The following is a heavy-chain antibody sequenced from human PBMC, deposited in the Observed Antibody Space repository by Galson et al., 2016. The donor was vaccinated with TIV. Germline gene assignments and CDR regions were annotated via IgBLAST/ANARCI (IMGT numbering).Heavy chain of an antibody. D-gene: IGHD3-3*01. CDR3: AKEENSGYYPNDAFDF. V-gene: IGHV3-30*18. CDR2: IAYDGSYK. J-gene: IGHJ3*01. Sequence: SLRLSCAASGFTFSSYNMHWVRQAPGKGLEWVAVIAYDGSYKHYAGSVKGRFTVSRDNSKTTLDLQMNSLGAEDTALYYCAKEENSGYYPNDAFDFWGQGTTVTVS. CDR1: GFTFSSYN.